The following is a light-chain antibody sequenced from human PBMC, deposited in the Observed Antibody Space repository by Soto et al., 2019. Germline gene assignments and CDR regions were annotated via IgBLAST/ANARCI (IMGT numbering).Light chain of an antibody. CDR3: LQYDRFPAT. Sequence: DIQMTQSPPSLSASVGDRVTITCRASQDINNFLAWFQQKPGKAPKPLIYSASSLQDGVPSRFSGSGSGTHFTLTISSLQPEDFATYFCLQYDRFPATFGGGTRVDIE. CDR1: QDINNF. CDR2: SAS. J-gene: IGKJ4*01. V-gene: IGKV1-16*01.